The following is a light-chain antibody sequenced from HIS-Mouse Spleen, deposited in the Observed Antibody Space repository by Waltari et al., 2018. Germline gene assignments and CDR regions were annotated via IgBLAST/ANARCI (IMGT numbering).Light chain of an antibody. Sequence: QSALTQPASVSGSPGQSITISCTGTSSHAGSYNLVSWYQQHPGKAPKLMIYEGSKRPSGVSNRFSGSKSGNTASLTISGLQAEDEADYYCCSYAGSSPYVVFGGGTKLTVL. J-gene: IGLJ2*01. CDR1: SSHAGSYNL. CDR2: EGS. V-gene: IGLV2-23*01. CDR3: CSYAGSSPYVV.